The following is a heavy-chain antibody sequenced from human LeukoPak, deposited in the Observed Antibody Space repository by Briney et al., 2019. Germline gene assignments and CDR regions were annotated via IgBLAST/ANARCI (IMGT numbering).Heavy chain of an antibody. V-gene: IGHV3-30*04. J-gene: IGHJ4*02. CDR3: AKDPGIVVDGLFDY. Sequence: GGSLRLSCAASGFTFSSYAMHWVRQAPGKGLEWVAVISYDGSNKYYADSVKGRFTISRDNSKNTLYLQMNSLRAEDTAVYYCAKDPGIVVDGLFDYWGQGTLVTVSS. CDR2: ISYDGSNK. CDR1: GFTFSSYA. D-gene: IGHD6-19*01.